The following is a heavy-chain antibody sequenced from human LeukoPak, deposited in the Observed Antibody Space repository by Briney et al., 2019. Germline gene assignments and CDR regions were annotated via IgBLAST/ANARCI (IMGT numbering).Heavy chain of an antibody. Sequence: GGSLRLSCAASGFTFSSYAMHWVRQAPGKGLEWVAVISYDGSNKYYADSVKGRFTISRDNSENTLYLQMNSLRAEDTVVYYCARGQLGYCSGGSCLNWFDPWGQGTLVTVSS. CDR2: ISYDGSNK. J-gene: IGHJ5*02. CDR3: ARGQLGYCSGGSCLNWFDP. D-gene: IGHD2-15*01. V-gene: IGHV3-30*04. CDR1: GFTFSSYA.